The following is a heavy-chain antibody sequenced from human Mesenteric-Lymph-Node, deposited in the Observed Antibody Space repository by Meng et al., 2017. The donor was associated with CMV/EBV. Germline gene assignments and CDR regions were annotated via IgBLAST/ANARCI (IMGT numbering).Heavy chain of an antibody. CDR1: GYTFTGYY. V-gene: IGHV1-2*02. Sequence: ASVKVSCKASGYTFTGYYMHWVRQAPGQGLEWMGRINPNSGATNYAQQFQGRVTMTRDTSISTAYMELRSLRSADTAMYYCARLQGGSGYDSHDYWGQGTLVTVSS. D-gene: IGHD5-12*01. CDR3: ARLQGGSGYDSHDY. CDR2: INPNSGAT. J-gene: IGHJ4*02.